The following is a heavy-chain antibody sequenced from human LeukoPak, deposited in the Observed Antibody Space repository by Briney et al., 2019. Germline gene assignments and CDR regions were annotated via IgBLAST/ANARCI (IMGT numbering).Heavy chain of an antibody. CDR3: ARDRGSYAKGYDY. CDR2: IYYSGST. CDR1: GGSISSGGYY. J-gene: IGHJ4*02. V-gene: IGHV4-31*03. Sequence: PSQTLSLTCTVSGGSISSGGYYWSWIRQHPGKGLEWIGYIYYSGSTYYNPSLKSRVTISVDTPKNQFSLKLSSVTAADTAVYYCARDRGSYAKGYDYWGQGTLVTVSS. D-gene: IGHD1-26*01.